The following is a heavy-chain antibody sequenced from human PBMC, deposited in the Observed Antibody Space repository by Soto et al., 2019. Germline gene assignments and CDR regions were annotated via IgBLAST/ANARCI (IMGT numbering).Heavy chain of an antibody. CDR3: QAGYRLMRGLRGAFDI. CDR1: GYTLSGLS. CDR2: FDPEDGKT. D-gene: IGHD6-13*01. V-gene: IGHV1-24*01. Sequence: ASVKVSCKVSGYTLSGLSMHWVRQAPGEGLQWMGGFDPEDGKTIYAQKFQGRVTMTEDTSTDTAYMDLSSLRSEDTAVYYCQAGYRLMRGLRGAFDIWGQGTLVTVSS. J-gene: IGHJ3*02.